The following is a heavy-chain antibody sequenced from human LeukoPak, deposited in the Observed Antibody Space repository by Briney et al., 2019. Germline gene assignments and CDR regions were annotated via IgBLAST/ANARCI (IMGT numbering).Heavy chain of an antibody. CDR1: GFSFDDYV. CDR3: AINGGGDSGYGNFDY. CDR2: ISWNSDNI. Sequence: GGSLRLSCAVSGFSFDDYVMHWVRQVPGKGLEWVSGISWNSDNIGYADSVKGRFTTSRDNAKNSLYLQMNSLRADDPALYYCAINGGGDSGYGNFDYWGQGTLVTVSS. J-gene: IGHJ4*02. V-gene: IGHV3-9*01. D-gene: IGHD5-12*01.